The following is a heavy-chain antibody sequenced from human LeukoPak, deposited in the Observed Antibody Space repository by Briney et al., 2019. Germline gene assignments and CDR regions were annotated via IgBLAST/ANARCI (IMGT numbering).Heavy chain of an antibody. CDR1: GGTFSSYA. D-gene: IGHD4-17*01. V-gene: IGHV1-69*05. Sequence: GASVKVSCKASGGTFSSYAISWVRQAPGQGLEWMGRIIPIFGTANYAQKFQGRVTITTDESTSTAYMELSSLRSEDTAVYCCATSYGDWAPLWYWGQGTLVTDSS. J-gene: IGHJ4*02. CDR2: IIPIFGTA. CDR3: ATSYGDWAPLWY.